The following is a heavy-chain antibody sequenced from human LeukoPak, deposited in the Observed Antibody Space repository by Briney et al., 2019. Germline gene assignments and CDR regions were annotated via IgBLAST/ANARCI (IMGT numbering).Heavy chain of an antibody. V-gene: IGHV1-46*01. D-gene: IGHD1-14*01. J-gene: IGHJ4*02. CDR3: ARVARGITHFDY. CDR2: INPSGGST. CDR1: GYTFTSYY. Sequence: ASVKVSCKASGYTFTSYYMHWVRQAPGQGLEWMGIINPSGGSTSHAQKFQGRVTMTRDTSTSTVYMELSSLRSEDTAVYYCARVARGITHFDYWGQGTLVTVSS.